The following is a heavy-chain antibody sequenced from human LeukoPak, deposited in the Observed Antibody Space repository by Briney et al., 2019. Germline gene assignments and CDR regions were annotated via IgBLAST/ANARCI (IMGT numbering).Heavy chain of an antibody. CDR3: ASNSRITRHFGY. CDR2: MNPNGGDT. V-gene: IGHV1-8*01. CDR1: GYSFTSYD. Sequence: ASVRVSCKAPGYSFTSYDINWVRQATGQGLEWMEWMNPNGGDTGYAQNFQGRVTMTRSTSTSTAYMELSSLRSEDTAVYYCASNSRITRHFGYWGQGTLVTVSS. J-gene: IGHJ4*02. D-gene: IGHD3-10*01.